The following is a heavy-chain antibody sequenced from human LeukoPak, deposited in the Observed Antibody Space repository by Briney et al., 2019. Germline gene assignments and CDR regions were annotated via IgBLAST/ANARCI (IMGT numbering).Heavy chain of an antibody. CDR2: IYYSGST. Sequence: KTSDTLSLTCTVSGGSISSVGYYWSWIRQHPEKGLEWIGYIYYSGSTYCNPSLKSRVTISVDTSKNQFSLRLNSVTAADTAVYYCARGGPRSGWYPFDYWGQGTLVTVSS. CDR3: ARGGPRSGWYPFDY. D-gene: IGHD6-19*01. CDR1: GGSISSVGYY. J-gene: IGHJ4*02. V-gene: IGHV4-31*03.